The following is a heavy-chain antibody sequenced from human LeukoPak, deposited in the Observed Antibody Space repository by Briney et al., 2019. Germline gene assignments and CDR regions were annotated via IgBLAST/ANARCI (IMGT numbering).Heavy chain of an antibody. D-gene: IGHD2-2*02. Sequence: PSGTLSLTCAVYGGSFSGYYWSWIRQPPGKGLEWIGEINHSGSTNYNPSLKSRVTISVDTSKNQFSLKLSSVTAADTAVYYCARGFQAHTHYYYYGMDVWGQGTTVTVSS. CDR2: INHSGST. CDR1: GGSFSGYY. J-gene: IGHJ6*02. CDR3: ARGFQAHTHYYYYGMDV. V-gene: IGHV4-34*01.